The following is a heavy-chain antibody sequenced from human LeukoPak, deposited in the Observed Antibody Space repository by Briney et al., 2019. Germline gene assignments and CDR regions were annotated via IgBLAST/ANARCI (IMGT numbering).Heavy chain of an antibody. CDR2: ISGSGGST. V-gene: IGHV3-23*01. D-gene: IGHD6-13*01. Sequence: GSLRLSCAASGFTFSSYAMSWVRQAPGKGLEWVSAISGSGGSTYYADSVKGRFTISRDNSKNTLYLQMNSLRAEDTAVYYCAKDGHSSSWEPYFDCWGQGTLVTVSS. J-gene: IGHJ4*02. CDR3: AKDGHSSSWEPYFDC. CDR1: GFTFSSYA.